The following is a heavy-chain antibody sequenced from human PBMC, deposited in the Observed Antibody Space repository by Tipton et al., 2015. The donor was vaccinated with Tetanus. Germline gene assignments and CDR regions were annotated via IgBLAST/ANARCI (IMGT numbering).Heavy chain of an antibody. CDR3: ARDGGDSGH. V-gene: IGHV4-59*01. J-gene: IGHJ4*02. Sequence: GSLKLSCVDSGSEFTKENMNWVRQAPGKGLEWLGYIYSNGTTNYNPSLKSRVTMSVDTSKKQFSLKLNFVTAADTGVYYCARDGGDSGHWGQGTQVTVSS. CDR2: IYSNGTT. CDR1: GSEFTKEN. D-gene: IGHD2-21*01.